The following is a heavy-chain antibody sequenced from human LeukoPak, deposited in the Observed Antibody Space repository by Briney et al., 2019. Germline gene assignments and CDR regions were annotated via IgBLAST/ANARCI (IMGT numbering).Heavy chain of an antibody. CDR2: IYYSGST. CDR3: AREYGYDFWSGLSHNWFDP. Sequence: PSETLSLTCTVSGGSISSYYWSWIRQPPGKGLEWVGYIYYSGSTNYNPSLKSRVTMSVDTSKNQFSLKLSSVTAADTAVYYCAREYGYDFWSGLSHNWFDPWAQGTLVTVSS. J-gene: IGHJ5*02. D-gene: IGHD3-3*01. CDR1: GGSISSYY. V-gene: IGHV4-59*12.